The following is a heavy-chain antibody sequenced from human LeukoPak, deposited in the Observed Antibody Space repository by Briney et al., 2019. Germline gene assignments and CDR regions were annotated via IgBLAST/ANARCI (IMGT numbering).Heavy chain of an antibody. V-gene: IGHV3-23*01. J-gene: IGHJ4*02. CDR3: AITFGGVIAMGLDY. CDR1: GFTFSSYA. D-gene: IGHD3-16*02. Sequence: PGGSLRLSCAASGFTFSSYAMSWVRQAPGKGLEWVSAISGSGGSTYYADSVKGRFTISRDNSKNTLYLQMNSLRAEDTDVYYCAITFGGVIAMGLDYWGQGTLVTVSS. CDR2: ISGSGGST.